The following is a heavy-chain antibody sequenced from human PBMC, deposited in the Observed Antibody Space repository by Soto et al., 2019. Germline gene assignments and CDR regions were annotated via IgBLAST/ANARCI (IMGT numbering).Heavy chain of an antibody. CDR2: IYYSGST. D-gene: IGHD3-10*01. CDR1: GGSISSGDYY. V-gene: IGHV4-30-4*01. J-gene: IGHJ6*02. CDR3: ARVLGSGSYLDYYYYGMDV. Sequence: QVQLQESGPGLVKPSQTLSLTCTVSGGSISSGDYYWSWIRQPPGKGLEWIGYIYYSGSTYYNPSLKSRVTISVDTSKNQFSLKLSSVTAADTAVYYCARVLGSGSYLDYYYYGMDVWGQGTTVTVSS.